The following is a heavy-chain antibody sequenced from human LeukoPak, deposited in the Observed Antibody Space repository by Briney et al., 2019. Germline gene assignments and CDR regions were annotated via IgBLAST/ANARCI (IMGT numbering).Heavy chain of an antibody. CDR1: GGTLSSYA. Sequence: ASVKVSCKASGGTLSSYAISWVRQAPGQGLEWMGGIIPIFGTANYAQKFQGRVTITTDESTSTAYMELSSLRSEDTAVYYCASGRQIAAAGLDYWGQGTLVTVSS. D-gene: IGHD6-13*01. CDR3: ASGRQIAAAGLDY. J-gene: IGHJ4*02. CDR2: IIPIFGTA. V-gene: IGHV1-69*05.